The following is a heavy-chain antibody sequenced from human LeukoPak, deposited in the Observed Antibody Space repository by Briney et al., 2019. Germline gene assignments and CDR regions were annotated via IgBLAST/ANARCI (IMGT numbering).Heavy chain of an antibody. V-gene: IGHV7-4-1*02. CDR1: GYTFTSYA. Sequence: ASVKVSCKASGYTFTSYAMNWVRQAPGQGLEWMGWINTNTGNPTYAQGFTGRFVFSLDTSVSTAYLQISSLKAEDTAVYYCARAGSAAGSLFWYYYYMDVWGKGTTVTVSS. CDR2: INTNTGNP. J-gene: IGHJ6*03. D-gene: IGHD6-13*01. CDR3: ARAGSAAGSLFWYYYYMDV.